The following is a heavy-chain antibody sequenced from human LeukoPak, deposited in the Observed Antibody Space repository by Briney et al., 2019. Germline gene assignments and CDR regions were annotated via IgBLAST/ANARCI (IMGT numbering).Heavy chain of an antibody. CDR3: AQSIAVPRIPTFDV. D-gene: IGHD6-19*01. V-gene: IGHV1-2*02. Sequence: ASVRVSCKASEYTFSGHFIHWMRQVPGQGLEWVGWINPNSGGTNYAQKFQGRVTLTRDTSAGTAYMDLSSLRSDDTAVYYCAQSIAVPRIPTFDVWGQGTVVAVSS. CDR1: EYTFSGHF. CDR2: INPNSGGT. J-gene: IGHJ3*01.